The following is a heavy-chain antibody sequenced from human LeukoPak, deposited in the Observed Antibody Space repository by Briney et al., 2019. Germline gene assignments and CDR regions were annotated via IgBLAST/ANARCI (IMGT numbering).Heavy chain of an antibody. J-gene: IGHJ4*02. CDR1: GYTFTSYA. Sequence: GASVKVSCKASGYTFTSYAMHWVRQAPGQRLEWMGWINAGNGNTKYSQKFQGRVTIARDTSASTAYMELSSPRSEDTAVYYCAREKYYGSGSYRTWDYWGQGTLVTVSS. CDR3: AREKYYGSGSYRTWDY. V-gene: IGHV1-3*01. CDR2: INAGNGNT. D-gene: IGHD3-10*01.